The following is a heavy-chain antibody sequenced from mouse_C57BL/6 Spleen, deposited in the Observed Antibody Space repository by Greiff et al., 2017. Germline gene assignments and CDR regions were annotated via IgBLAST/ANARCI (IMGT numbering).Heavy chain of an antibody. J-gene: IGHJ3*01. CDR3: ARGGGIYYDYDPFAY. Sequence: EVQLQQSGPGLVKPSQSLSLTCSVTGYSITSGYYWNWIRQFPGNKLEWMGYISYDGSNNYNPSLKNRISITRDTSKNQFFLKLNSVTTEDTATYYCARGGGIYYDYDPFAYWGQGTLVTVSA. CDR1: GYSITSGYY. CDR2: ISYDGSN. V-gene: IGHV3-6*01. D-gene: IGHD2-4*01.